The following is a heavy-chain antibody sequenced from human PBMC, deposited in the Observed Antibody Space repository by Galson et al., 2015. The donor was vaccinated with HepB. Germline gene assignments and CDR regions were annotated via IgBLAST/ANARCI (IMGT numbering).Heavy chain of an antibody. D-gene: IGHD2-8*01. CDR3: ARRRVLMAFDP. V-gene: IGHV1-46*01. J-gene: IGHJ5*02. CDR2: INPSGGST. CDR1: GYTFTTYY. Sequence: SVKVSCKASGYTFTTYYMHWVRQAPGQGPEWMRMINPSGGSTAYAPKFQGRITMTSDKSTNTFYMDLHSLSSEDTAVYYCARRRVLMAFDPWGQGTLVTVSS.